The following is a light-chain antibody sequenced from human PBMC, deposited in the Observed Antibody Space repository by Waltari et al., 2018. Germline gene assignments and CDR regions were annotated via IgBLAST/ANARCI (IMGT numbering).Light chain of an antibody. CDR2: AAS. CDR1: QSISSY. Sequence: DIQMIQSPSPLSASVGVRVDSTCRASQSISSYLNWYQQKPGKAPKLLIYAASSLQSGVPSRFSGSGSGTDFTLTISSLQPEDFATYYCQQSYSTPWTFGQGTKVEIK. CDR3: QQSYSTPWT. J-gene: IGKJ1*01. V-gene: IGKV1-39*01.